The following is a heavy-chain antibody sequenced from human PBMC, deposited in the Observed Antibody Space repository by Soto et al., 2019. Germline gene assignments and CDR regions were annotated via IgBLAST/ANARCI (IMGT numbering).Heavy chain of an antibody. CDR1: GFSLSNARMA. CDR3: ARTYSGNYYAFDY. J-gene: IGHJ4*02. V-gene: IGHV2-26*01. Sequence: QVTLKESGPVLVKPTETLTLTCTVSGFSLSNARMAVSWIRQPPGKAPEWLAHIFSNDEKSYIASLRSRLTVSKDTSQGQVVLTMTNMDPVDTATYYCARTYSGNYYAFDYWGQGTLVTVSS. CDR2: IFSNDEK. D-gene: IGHD1-26*01.